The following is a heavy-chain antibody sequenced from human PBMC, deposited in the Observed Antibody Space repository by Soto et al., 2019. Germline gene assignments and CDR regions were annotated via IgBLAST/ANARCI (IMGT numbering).Heavy chain of an antibody. V-gene: IGHV4-30-2*01. CDR3: ARGILGPDYGDST. CDR1: GGSISSGGYS. J-gene: IGHJ5*02. Sequence: PSETLSLTCAVSGGSISSGGYSWSWIRQPPGKGLEWIGEINHSGSANYNPSLKSRVTISVDTSKNQFSLKLSSVTAADTAVYYCARGILGPDYGDSTWGQGTLVTVSS. D-gene: IGHD4-17*01. CDR2: INHSGSA.